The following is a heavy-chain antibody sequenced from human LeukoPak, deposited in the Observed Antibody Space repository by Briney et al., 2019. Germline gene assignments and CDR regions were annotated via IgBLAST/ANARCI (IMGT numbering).Heavy chain of an antibody. CDR3: ARAVVKTTWFDP. CDR1: GGTFSSYA. Sequence: GASVKVSCKASGGTFSSYAISWVRQAPGPGLEWMGGIIPIFGTANYAQKFQGRVTITTDESTSTAYMELSSLRSEDTAVYYCARAVVKTTWFDPWGQGTLVTVSS. V-gene: IGHV1-69*05. J-gene: IGHJ5*02. D-gene: IGHD1-1*01. CDR2: IIPIFGTA.